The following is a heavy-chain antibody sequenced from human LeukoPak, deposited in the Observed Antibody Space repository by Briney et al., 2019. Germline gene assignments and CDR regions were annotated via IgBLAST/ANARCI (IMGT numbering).Heavy chain of an antibody. CDR2: ISPSGGST. CDR3: ARENCSGGSCYSIYYYYYMDV. D-gene: IGHD2-15*01. Sequence: ASVKVSCKAFGYTFTSNYMHWVRQAPGQGPEWMGVISPSGGSTTYAQKFQGRVTLTRDMATSTDYLELSSLRSEDTAVYYCARENCSGGSCYSIYYYYYMDVWGKGTTVTVSS. CDR1: GYTFTSNY. J-gene: IGHJ6*03. V-gene: IGHV1-46*01.